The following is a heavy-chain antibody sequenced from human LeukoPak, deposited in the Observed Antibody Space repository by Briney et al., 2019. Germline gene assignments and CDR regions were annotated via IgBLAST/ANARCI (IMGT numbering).Heavy chain of an antibody. CDR1: GFTFSSYW. Sequence: PGGSLRLSCAASGFTFSSYWMNWVRQAPGKGLEWVANIKQDGSEKYYVDSVKGRFTISRDNAKNSLYLQMDSLRAEDTAVYYCARTIFGVVSYFDIWGQGTMVTVSS. D-gene: IGHD3-3*01. CDR3: ARTIFGVVSYFDI. V-gene: IGHV3-7*01. CDR2: IKQDGSEK. J-gene: IGHJ3*02.